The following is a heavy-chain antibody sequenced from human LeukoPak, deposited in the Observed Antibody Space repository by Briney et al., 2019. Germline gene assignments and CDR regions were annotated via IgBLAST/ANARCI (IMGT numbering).Heavy chain of an antibody. CDR1: GYTFTTYH. CDR2: IDTSDGNT. CDR3: ATERSGGTWFDP. D-gene: IGHD2-15*01. Sequence: SEKVSCKASGYTFTTYHMHWVRQAPGQGLEWVGMIDTSDGNTNYAQKFLDRVTMTRDTSTSTVYMELSGLRSYDTAVYYCATERSGGTWFDPWGQGTLVTVSS. V-gene: IGHV1-46*01. J-gene: IGHJ5*02.